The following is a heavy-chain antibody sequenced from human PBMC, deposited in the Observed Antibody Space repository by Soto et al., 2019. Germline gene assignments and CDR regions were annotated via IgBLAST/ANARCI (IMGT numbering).Heavy chain of an antibody. J-gene: IGHJ4*02. V-gene: IGHV3-21*01. Sequence: GGSLRLSCTVSGFAFNKFGITWVRQAPGKGLEWVSSISTSDYTYYSDSVTGRFTISRDNAKNSVSLQMNTLRVEDTAVYFCAREPYLPKARKDFWGQGTLVSVSA. CDR1: GFAFNKFG. CDR3: AREPYLPKARKDF. CDR2: ISTSDYT.